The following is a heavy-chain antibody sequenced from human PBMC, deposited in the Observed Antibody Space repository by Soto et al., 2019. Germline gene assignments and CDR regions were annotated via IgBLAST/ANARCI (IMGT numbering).Heavy chain of an antibody. D-gene: IGHD2-21*02. CDR2: ISAYNGNT. Sequence: GSVKVSCKASGYTFPSYGISWVRQAPGQGLEWMGWISAYNGNTNYAQKLQGRATMTTDTSTSTAYMELRSLRSDDTAVYYCARVGFCGGDCYSFDPWGQGTLVTVSS. J-gene: IGHJ5*02. V-gene: IGHV1-18*04. CDR1: GYTFPSYG. CDR3: ARVGFCGGDCYSFDP.